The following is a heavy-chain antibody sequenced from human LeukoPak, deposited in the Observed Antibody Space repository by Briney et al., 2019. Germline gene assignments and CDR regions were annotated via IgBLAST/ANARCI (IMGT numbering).Heavy chain of an antibody. J-gene: IGHJ4*02. D-gene: IGHD3-10*01. CDR2: MNPSNGNT. V-gene: IGHV1-8*01. CDR3: ARPGISGSYPYYLDY. Sequence: GASVKVSCKASGYTFTSYDINWVRQATGQGLEWMGWMNPSNGNTGYAQKFQGRVTVTRNTSISTAYMKLSSLRSEDTAVYYCARPGISGSYPYYLDYWGQGTLVTVSS. CDR1: GYTFTSYD.